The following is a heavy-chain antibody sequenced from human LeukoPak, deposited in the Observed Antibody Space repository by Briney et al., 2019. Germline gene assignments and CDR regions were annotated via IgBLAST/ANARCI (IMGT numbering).Heavy chain of an antibody. CDR3: ARPIDNGSGSYYDY. CDR2: ISYDGSNE. J-gene: IGHJ4*02. V-gene: IGHV3-30-3*01. Sequence: GGSLRLSCAASGFTFSYYAMHWVRQAPGKGLEWVAVISYDGSNEYYADSVKGRFTISRDNSKNTLSLQMNTLRPEDTAVYYCARPIDNGSGSYYDYWGQGTLVTVSS. D-gene: IGHD3-10*01. CDR1: GFTFSYYA.